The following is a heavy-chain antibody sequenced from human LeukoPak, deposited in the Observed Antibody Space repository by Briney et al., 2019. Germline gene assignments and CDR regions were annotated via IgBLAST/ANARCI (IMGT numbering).Heavy chain of an antibody. Sequence: SGGSLRLSCAASGFTFSSYAMGWVRQAPGKGLEWVSSITDSGDGTYYADSVQGRFTISRDNSKNTLYLQMNSLRAEDTAVYYCARDAELGIFDYWGQGTLVTVSS. CDR1: GFTFSSYA. D-gene: IGHD7-27*01. J-gene: IGHJ4*02. CDR2: ITDSGDGT. V-gene: IGHV3-23*01. CDR3: ARDAELGIFDY.